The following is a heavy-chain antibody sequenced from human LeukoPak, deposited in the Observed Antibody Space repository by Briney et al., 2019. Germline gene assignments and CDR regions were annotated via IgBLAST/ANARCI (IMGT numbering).Heavy chain of an antibody. CDR2: INHSGST. CDR3: ARRKRSGCSSTSCLLNWFDP. J-gene: IGHJ5*02. D-gene: IGHD2-2*01. V-gene: IGHV4-34*01. CDR1: GGSFSGYY. Sequence: PSETLSLTCAVYGGSFSGYYWSWIRQPPGKGLEWIGEINHSGSTNYNPSLKSRVTISVDTSKNQFSLKLSSVTAADTAVYYRARRKRSGCSSTSCLLNWFDPWGQGTLVTVSS.